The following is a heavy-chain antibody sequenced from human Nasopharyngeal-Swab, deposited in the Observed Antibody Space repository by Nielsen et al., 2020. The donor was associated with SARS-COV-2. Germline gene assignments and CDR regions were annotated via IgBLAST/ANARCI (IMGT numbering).Heavy chain of an antibody. CDR2: ISWNSGSI. CDR1: GFTFDDYA. D-gene: IGHD3-16*01. V-gene: IGHV3-9*01. CDR3: ARERKGAYYYYGMDV. J-gene: IGHJ6*02. Sequence: SLKISCAASGFTFDDYAMHWVRQAPGKGLEWVSGISWNSGSIGYADSVKGRFTISRDNAKNSLYLQMNSLRAGDTAVYYCARERKGAYYYYGMDVWGQGTTVTVSS.